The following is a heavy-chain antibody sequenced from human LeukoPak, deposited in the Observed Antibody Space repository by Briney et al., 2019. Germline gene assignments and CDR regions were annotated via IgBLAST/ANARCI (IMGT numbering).Heavy chain of an antibody. CDR1: GGSISSSNW. CDR2: IYHSGST. CDR3: ARAEYDSSLGFDY. D-gene: IGHD3-22*01. J-gene: IGHJ4*02. V-gene: IGHV4-4*02. Sequence: PSETLSLTCAVSGGSISSSNWWSWVRQPPGKGLEWIGEIYHSGSTNYNPSLKSRVTISVDKSKNQFSLKLSSVTAADTAVYYCARAEYDSSLGFDYWGQGTLVTVSS.